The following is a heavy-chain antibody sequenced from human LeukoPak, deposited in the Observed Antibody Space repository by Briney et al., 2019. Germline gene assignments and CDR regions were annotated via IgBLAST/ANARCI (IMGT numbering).Heavy chain of an antibody. J-gene: IGHJ6*03. V-gene: IGHV1-2*06. CDR1: GYTFTDYY. Sequence: ASVKVSCKASGYTFTDYYMHWVRQAPGQGLEWMGRINPNSGGTNSAQKFQGRVTMTRDTSISTAYMELRSLRSDDTAVYYCARFYGDYGNYYYYMDDWGKGTTVTVSS. D-gene: IGHD4-17*01. CDR3: ARFYGDYGNYYYYMDD. CDR2: INPNSGGT.